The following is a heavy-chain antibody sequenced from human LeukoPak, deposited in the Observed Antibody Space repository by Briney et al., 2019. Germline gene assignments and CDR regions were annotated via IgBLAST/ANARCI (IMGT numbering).Heavy chain of an antibody. Sequence: GRSLRLSCAASGFTFSSYAMHWVRQAPGKGLEWVAVISYDGSNKYYADSVKGRFTISRDNSKNTLYLQMNSLRAEDTAVYYCARRYFDWFLGAGGSLDIWGQGTMVTVSS. CDR3: ARRYFDWFLGAGGSLDI. J-gene: IGHJ3*02. V-gene: IGHV3-30*01. CDR2: ISYDGSNK. D-gene: IGHD3-9*01. CDR1: GFTFSSYA.